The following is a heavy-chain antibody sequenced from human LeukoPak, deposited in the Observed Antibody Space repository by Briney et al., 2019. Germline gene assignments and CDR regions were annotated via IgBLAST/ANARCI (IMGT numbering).Heavy chain of an antibody. CDR2: IHYGGST. Sequence: SQTPSLTCTVSGGSISSGDYYWSWIRQPPGKGLEWIAGIHYGGSTYYSPSLKSRLTISIDPSKNQFSLKVRSVTAADTAVYYCAVLAQTYWGQGILVTVSS. J-gene: IGHJ4*02. V-gene: IGHV4-39*05. CDR3: AVLAQTY. CDR1: GGSISSGDYY.